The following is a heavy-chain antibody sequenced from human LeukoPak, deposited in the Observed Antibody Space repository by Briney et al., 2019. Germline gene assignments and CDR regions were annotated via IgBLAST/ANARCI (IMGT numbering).Heavy chain of an antibody. J-gene: IGHJ4*02. Sequence: GGSLRLSCAASGFTVSSNYMSWVRQAPGKGLEWVSALGPTGRSTYYADSVRGRFTISRDNSKNTLYLQMNSLRAEDTAIYYCAKDPMIRGSTYDCWGQGTLVTVSS. CDR3: AKDPMIRGSTYDC. CDR1: GFTVSSNY. V-gene: IGHV3-23*01. CDR2: LGPTGRST. D-gene: IGHD3-10*01.